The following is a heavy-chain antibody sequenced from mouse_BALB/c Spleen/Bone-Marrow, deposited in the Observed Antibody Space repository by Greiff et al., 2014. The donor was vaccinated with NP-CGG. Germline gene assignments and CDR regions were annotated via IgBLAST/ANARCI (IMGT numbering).Heavy chain of an antibody. CDR3: ARRVITTGPGFAY. CDR2: IDPFNGDT. Sequence: EVQLQQSGPELMKPGASVKISCKASGYSFTSYYMHWVKQSHGKSLEWIGYIDPFNGDTNYNQKFKGKATLTVDKSSSTAYMQLSSLTSEDSAVYYCARRVITTGPGFAYWGQGTLVTVSA. D-gene: IGHD2-4*01. V-gene: IGHV1-28*01. J-gene: IGHJ3*01. CDR1: GYSFTSYY.